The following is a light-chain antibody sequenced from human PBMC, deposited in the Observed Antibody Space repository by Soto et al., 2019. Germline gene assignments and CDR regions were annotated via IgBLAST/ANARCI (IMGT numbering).Light chain of an antibody. CDR3: VTYDDSLNAWL. Sequence: QSVLTQPPSASGTPGQRVTISCSGGNSNIGSNFVYWYQHLPGTAPKLLIYRSDQRRSGVPDRFSGSKSGTSASLAISGLRSEDEADYYCVTYDDSLNAWLFGGGTQLTVL. CDR1: NSNIGSNF. J-gene: IGLJ3*02. V-gene: IGLV1-47*01. CDR2: RSD.